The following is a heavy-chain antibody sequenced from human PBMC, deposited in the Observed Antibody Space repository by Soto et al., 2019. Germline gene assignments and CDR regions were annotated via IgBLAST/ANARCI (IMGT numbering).Heavy chain of an antibody. CDR1: GFTFSNYA. D-gene: IGHD3-3*02. CDR3: AKDSISYNGIYDAFDV. CDR2: IGGGDDI. Sequence: VHLLESGGGLVQPGGSLRLSCEASGFTFSNYAMAWVRQTPGEGPEWVSTIGGGDDIFYAESVQSRFIISRDDSRSTMYLQMDNLRVEDTAIYFCAKDSISYNGIYDAFDVWGQGTVVTVSS. V-gene: IGHV3-23*01. J-gene: IGHJ3*01.